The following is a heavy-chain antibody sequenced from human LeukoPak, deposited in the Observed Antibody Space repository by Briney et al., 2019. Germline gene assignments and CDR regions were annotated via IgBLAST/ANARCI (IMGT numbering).Heavy chain of an antibody. CDR3: AKATDVGVTYFGY. Sequence: GGSLRLSCAASGFTFSSYGMHWVRQAPGKGLEWVAVIWYDGSNKYYADSVKGRFTISRDNSKNTLYLQMNSLRAEDTAVYYCAKATDVGVTYFGYWGQGTLVTVSS. J-gene: IGHJ4*02. CDR1: GFTFSSYG. CDR2: IWYDGSNK. V-gene: IGHV3-33*06. D-gene: IGHD2-21*02.